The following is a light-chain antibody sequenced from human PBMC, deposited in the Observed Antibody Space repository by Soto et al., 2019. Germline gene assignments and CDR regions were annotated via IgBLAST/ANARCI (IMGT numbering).Light chain of an antibody. V-gene: IGKV3-15*01. CDR3: QKYNSAPLT. Sequence: IVMTQYPATLSVSPGERATLSCRASQSVSSNLAWYQQKPGQAPRLLIYGASTRATGIPARFSGSGSGTDFTLTISSPQPEDVAAYYCQKYNSAPLTFGGGTKV. J-gene: IGKJ4*01. CDR1: QSVSSN. CDR2: GAS.